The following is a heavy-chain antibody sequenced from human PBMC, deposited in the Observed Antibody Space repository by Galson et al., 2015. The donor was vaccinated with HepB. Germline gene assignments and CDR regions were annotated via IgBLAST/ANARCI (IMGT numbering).Heavy chain of an antibody. V-gene: IGHV3-30*02. CDR2: IRYDGSIK. CDR1: GFTFSNYG. Sequence: SLRLSCAASGFTFSNYGMHWVRQAPGKGLEWVAYIRYDGSIKYYGDSVKGRFTISRDNSKNTLYLQMNSLRAEDMAVYYCAKNTPSSGYHGLHYGGQGTLVTVSS. CDR3: AKNTPSSGYHGLHY. J-gene: IGHJ4*02. D-gene: IGHD5-12*01.